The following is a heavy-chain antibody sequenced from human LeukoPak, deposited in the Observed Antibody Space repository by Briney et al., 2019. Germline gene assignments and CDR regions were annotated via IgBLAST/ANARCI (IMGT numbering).Heavy chain of an antibody. CDR3: ARHHTYYYGSGSYRYFDY. V-gene: IGHV4-4*02. D-gene: IGHD3-10*01. Sequence: SETLSLTCAVSGGSISSSNWWSWVRQPPGKGLEWIGEIYHSGSTNYNPSLKSRVTISVDKSKNQFSLKLSSVTAADTAVYYCARHHTYYYGSGSYRYFDYWGQGTLVTVSS. CDR1: GGSISSSNW. CDR2: IYHSGST. J-gene: IGHJ4*02.